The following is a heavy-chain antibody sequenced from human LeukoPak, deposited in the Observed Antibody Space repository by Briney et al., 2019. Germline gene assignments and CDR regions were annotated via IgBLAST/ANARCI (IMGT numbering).Heavy chain of an antibody. CDR2: INTDTGNP. Sequence: GASVKVSYKASGYTFTSYAMNWVRQAPGQGLEWMGWINTDTGNPTYAQGFTRRFVFSLDTSVRTAYSCARAHHPLGGLSFPDFWGQGTLVTVSS. CDR1: GYTFTSYA. D-gene: IGHD3-16*02. CDR3: F. J-gene: IGHJ4*02. V-gene: IGHV7-4-1*01.